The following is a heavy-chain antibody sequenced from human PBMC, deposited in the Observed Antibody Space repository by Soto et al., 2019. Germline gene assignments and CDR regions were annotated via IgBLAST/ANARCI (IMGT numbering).Heavy chain of an antibody. D-gene: IGHD3-16*01. J-gene: IGHJ5*02. V-gene: IGHV3-21*01. CDR1: GFTFSSYS. CDR2: ISSSSSYI. CDR3: GRTFRDGLLGLDP. Sequence: GGSLRLSCAASGFTFSSYSMNWVRQAPGKGLEWVSSISSSSSYIYYADSVKGRFTISRDNAKNSLYPQMTSLRAEDAAIYYCGRTFRDGLLGLDPWGQGTLVTVSS.